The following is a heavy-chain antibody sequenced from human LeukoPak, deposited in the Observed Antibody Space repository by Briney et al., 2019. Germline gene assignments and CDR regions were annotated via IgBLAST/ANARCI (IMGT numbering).Heavy chain of an antibody. CDR3: ATLGGLYYESHGYPDFDH. V-gene: IGHV4-34*01. CDR1: GGSLSPYY. CDR2: INQSGST. J-gene: IGHJ4*02. Sequence: SETLSPTCSVSGGSLSPYYWSWIRQPPGGGLEWLGGINQSGSTNYNPSLKSRVTISVEKFKNQFSLEVTSVTAADTAIYYCATLGGLYYESHGYPDFDHWGQGTLVTVSS. D-gene: IGHD3-22*01.